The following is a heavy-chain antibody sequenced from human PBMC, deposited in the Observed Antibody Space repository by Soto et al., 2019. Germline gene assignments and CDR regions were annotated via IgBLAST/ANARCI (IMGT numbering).Heavy chain of an antibody. D-gene: IGHD3-10*01. CDR1: GYRFISHS. Sequence: QVQLVPSGDEVTRPGASVKVSCKASGYRFISHSIHWVRQAPGQELEWMGFIDPIGGSATLAQKFQGRVTLTRDTSTYTVYRESSCLRYEDGAVYCCSRDYVSIKLSLSYFYFWCQETLFTVSS. CDR2: IDPIGGSA. J-gene: IGHJ4*02. V-gene: IGHV1-46*01. CDR3: SRDYVSIKLSLSYFYF.